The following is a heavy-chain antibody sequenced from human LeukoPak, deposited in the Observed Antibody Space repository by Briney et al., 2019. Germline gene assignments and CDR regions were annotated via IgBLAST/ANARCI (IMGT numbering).Heavy chain of an antibody. CDR2: IKQDGSEK. V-gene: IGHV3-7*01. CDR3: ARDFYGDYALSAFDI. J-gene: IGHJ3*02. Sequence: GGSLRLSCAASGSTFSDYWMSWVRQAPGKGLEWVANIKQDGSEKYYVDSLKGRFTISRDNAKNSLYLQMNSLRAEDTAVYYCARDFYGDYALSAFDIWGQGAMVTVSS. D-gene: IGHD4-17*01. CDR1: GSTFSDYW.